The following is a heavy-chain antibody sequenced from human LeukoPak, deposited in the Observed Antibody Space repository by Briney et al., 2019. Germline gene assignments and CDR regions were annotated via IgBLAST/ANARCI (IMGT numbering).Heavy chain of an antibody. CDR2: ISWNSRSI. D-gene: IGHD2-15*01. Sequence: TGGSLRLSCAASGFTFYDYAMHWVRQAPGKGLEWVSGISWNSRSIDYADSVKGRFTISRDNAKNSLYLQMDSLRAEDMALYYCAKETIYCSGGSCYHDAFDIWGQGTMVTVSS. CDR3: AKETIYCSGGSCYHDAFDI. V-gene: IGHV3-9*03. J-gene: IGHJ3*02. CDR1: GFTFYDYA.